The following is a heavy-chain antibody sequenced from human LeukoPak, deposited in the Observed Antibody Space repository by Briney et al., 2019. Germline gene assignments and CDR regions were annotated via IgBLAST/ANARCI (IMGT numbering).Heavy chain of an antibody. CDR3: ARIGYDFWSGSFDY. Sequence: GGSLRLSCAASGFTFDDYGMSWVRQAPGKGLEWVSGINWNGGSTGYADSVKGRFTISRDNAKNSLYLQMNSLRAEDTALYYCARIGYDFWSGSFDYWGQGTLVTVSS. D-gene: IGHD3-3*01. V-gene: IGHV3-20*04. CDR1: GFTFDDYG. J-gene: IGHJ4*02. CDR2: INWNGGST.